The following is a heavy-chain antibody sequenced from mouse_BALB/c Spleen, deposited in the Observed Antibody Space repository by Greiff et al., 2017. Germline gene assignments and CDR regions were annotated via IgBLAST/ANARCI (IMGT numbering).Heavy chain of an antibody. D-gene: IGHD4-1*01. CDR3: ARCKLGNWYFDV. CDR2: IDPENGDT. CDR1: GFNIKDYY. Sequence: EVKLEESGAELVRSGASVKLSCTASGFNIKDYYMHWVKQRPEQGLEWIGWIDPENGDTEYAPKFQGKATMTADTSSNTAYLQLSSLTSEDTAVYYCARCKLGNWYFDVWGAGTTVTVSS. J-gene: IGHJ1*01. V-gene: IGHV14-4*02.